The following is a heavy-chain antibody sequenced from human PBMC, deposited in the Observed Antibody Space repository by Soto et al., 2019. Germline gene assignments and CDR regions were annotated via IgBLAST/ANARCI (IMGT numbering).Heavy chain of an antibody. CDR3: AKIPKIAAAVYYYYMDV. CDR1: GFTFSSYA. V-gene: IGHV3-23*01. Sequence: PGGSLRLSCAASGFTFSSYAMSWVRQAPGKGLEWVSAISGSGGSTYYADSVKGRFTISRDNSKNTLYLQMNSLRAEDTAVYYCAKIPKIAAAVYYYYMDVWGKGTTVTVAS. CDR2: ISGSGGST. J-gene: IGHJ6*03. D-gene: IGHD6-13*01.